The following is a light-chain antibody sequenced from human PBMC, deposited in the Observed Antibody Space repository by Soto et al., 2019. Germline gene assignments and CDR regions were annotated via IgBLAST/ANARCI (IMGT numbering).Light chain of an antibody. CDR3: QHYASYPLT. Sequence: DIQMTQSPSSLVASIGDRVTITCRASQGIGNNLAWFQQKPGKATKSLIYAASGLQSGVSSRFSGSGFGTDFTLTITSLQPEDFATYYCQHYASYPLTFGGGTKVEI. V-gene: IGKV1-16*01. J-gene: IGKJ4*01. CDR1: QGIGNN. CDR2: AAS.